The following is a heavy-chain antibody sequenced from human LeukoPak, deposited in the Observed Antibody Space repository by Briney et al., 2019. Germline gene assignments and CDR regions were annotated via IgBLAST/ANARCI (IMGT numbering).Heavy chain of an antibody. CDR2: ITGTGGR. J-gene: IGHJ4*02. CDR3: AKDYCRDGNCPFPFLDS. D-gene: IGHD2-15*01. CDR1: GFTLTNHC. Sequence: GGSLRLSCAVSGFTLTNHCVSWVRQAPGKGLEWVSIITGTGGRYYGDSVKGRFILSRDNSKNTVYMQMSSLRAEDTATYYCAKDYCRDGNCPFPFLDSWGQGTLVTVSS. V-gene: IGHV3-23*01.